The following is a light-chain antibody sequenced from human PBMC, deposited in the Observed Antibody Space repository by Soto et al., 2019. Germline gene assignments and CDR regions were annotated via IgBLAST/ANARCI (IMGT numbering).Light chain of an antibody. J-gene: IGKJ5*01. CDR1: QSVTTS. V-gene: IGKV3-20*01. Sequence: EIVLTQSPDTLSLSPGERGTLSCRCSQSVTTSLAWYQQKPGQPPRLLISGASRRATGIPDRFSGSGSETDFTLTINRLEPEDFALYYCQHYAHNSPITFGQGTRLEIK. CDR3: QHYAHNSPIT. CDR2: GAS.